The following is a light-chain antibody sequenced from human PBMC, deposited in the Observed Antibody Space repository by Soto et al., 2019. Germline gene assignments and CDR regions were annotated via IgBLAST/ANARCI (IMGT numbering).Light chain of an antibody. V-gene: IGKV1-12*01. CDR3: QQANSFPLT. J-gene: IGKJ4*01. Sequence: DIQMTQSPSSLSASVGDRVTITCRASQVIGNYLAWYQQKPGKVPKLLIYGASSLQSGVPSRFSGSGSGTDFTLTISSLQPEDFATYYCQQANSFPLTFGGGTKVDIK. CDR1: QVIGNY. CDR2: GAS.